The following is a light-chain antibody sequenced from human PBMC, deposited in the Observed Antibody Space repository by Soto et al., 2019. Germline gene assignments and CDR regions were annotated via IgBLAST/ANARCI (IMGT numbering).Light chain of an antibody. Sequence: ETEMTQSPPSLPVTPGEPASISCRSSQSLLHSNGYNYLDWYVQKPGQSPHLLLYLGSNRPSGVPDRFSGRWSGTEFTLTINLVQAEDVAVYYCKQALRSQLTFSGGAKVVI. CDR2: LGS. CDR3: KQALRSQLT. CDR1: QSLLHSNGYNY. V-gene: IGKV2-28*01. J-gene: IGKJ4*01.